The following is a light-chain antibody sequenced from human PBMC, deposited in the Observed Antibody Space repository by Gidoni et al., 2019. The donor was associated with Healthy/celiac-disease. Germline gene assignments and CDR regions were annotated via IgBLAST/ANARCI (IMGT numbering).Light chain of an antibody. CDR1: QGISSY. CDR2: AAS. Sequence: DIQLTQSPSFLSASVGDRVTITCRASQGISSYLAWYQQNPGKAPKLLIYAASTLQSGVPSRFSGSGSGSEFTLTISSLQPEDCATYYCQQLNSYPPGLTFGGGTKVEIK. V-gene: IGKV1-9*01. J-gene: IGKJ4*01. CDR3: QQLNSYPPGLT.